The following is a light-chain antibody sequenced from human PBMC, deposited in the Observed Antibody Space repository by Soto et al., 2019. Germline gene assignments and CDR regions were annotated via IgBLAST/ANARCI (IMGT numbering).Light chain of an antibody. V-gene: IGKV3-20*01. J-gene: IGKJ5*01. CDR1: QSVNSS. CDR2: GAS. CDR3: QHYGRSPIT. Sequence: EIVLTQSPGTLSLSPGERATLSCRASQSVNSSLAWYQHKPGQAPRLLISGASSRATGIPDRFSGSGSATDFTLTISRLEPEDFALYYCQHYGRSPITFGQGTRLENK.